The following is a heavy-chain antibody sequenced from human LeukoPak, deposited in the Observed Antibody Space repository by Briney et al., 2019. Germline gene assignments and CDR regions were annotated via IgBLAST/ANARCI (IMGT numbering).Heavy chain of an antibody. J-gene: IGHJ4*02. CDR2: INHSGST. CDR1: GGSFSGYY. D-gene: IGHD5-18*01. Sequence: SETLSLTFAVYGGSFSGYYWSWIRQPPWKGLEWIGEINHSGSTNYNPSLKSRVTISVDTSKNQFSLKLSSVTAADTAVYYCARGGYSYGYMGYSDYWGQGTLVTVSS. V-gene: IGHV4-34*01. CDR3: ARGGYSYGYMGYSDY.